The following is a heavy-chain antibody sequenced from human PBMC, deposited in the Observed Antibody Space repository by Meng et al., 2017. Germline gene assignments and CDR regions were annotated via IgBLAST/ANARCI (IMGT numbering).Heavy chain of an antibody. D-gene: IGHD3-10*01. V-gene: IGHV1-18*01. Sequence: ASVKVSCKASGYTFTSYGISWVRQAPGQGLEWMGWISAYNGNTNYAQKLQRRVPMTADTSPRTAYMELRSLRSDDTAVYYCASGEGDITMVRGVMANYYYGMDVWGQGTTVTVSS. CDR2: ISAYNGNT. CDR3: ASGEGDITMVRGVMANYYYGMDV. J-gene: IGHJ6*02. CDR1: GYTFTSYG.